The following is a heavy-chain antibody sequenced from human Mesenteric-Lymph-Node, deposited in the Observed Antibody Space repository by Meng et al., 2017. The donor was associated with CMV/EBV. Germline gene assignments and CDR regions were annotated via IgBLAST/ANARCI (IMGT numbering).Heavy chain of an antibody. CDR1: GYTFTSYD. D-gene: IGHD3-3*01. J-gene: IGHJ6*02. CDR3: ARDTITMFGVVIINTEHYGMDV. V-gene: IGHV1-18*01. CDR2: ISAYNGNT. Sequence: ASVKVSCKASGYTFTSYDMRWVRQAPGQGLEWMGWISAYNGNTNYAQKLQGRVTMTTDTSTSTAYMELRSLRSDDTAVYYCARDTITMFGVVIINTEHYGMDVWGQGTTVTVSS.